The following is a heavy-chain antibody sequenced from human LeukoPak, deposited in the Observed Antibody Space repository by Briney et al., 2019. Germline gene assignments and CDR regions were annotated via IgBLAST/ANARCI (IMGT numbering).Heavy chain of an antibody. Sequence: NTSETLSLTCAVSGVSIGSSNWWGWVRQPPGKGLEWIGEVYQSGSTNYNPSLKNRVTISVDKSKNQFSLNLSSVTAADTAVYYCARWGSGYFDYWGQGTQVTVSS. CDR1: GVSIGSSNW. V-gene: IGHV4-4*02. CDR2: VYQSGST. D-gene: IGHD6-19*01. CDR3: ARWGSGYFDY. J-gene: IGHJ4*02.